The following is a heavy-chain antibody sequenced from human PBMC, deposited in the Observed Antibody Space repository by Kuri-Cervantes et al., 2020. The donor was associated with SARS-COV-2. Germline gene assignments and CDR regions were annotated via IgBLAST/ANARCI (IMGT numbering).Heavy chain of an antibody. CDR3: ARDCRSPYKYYYYYYMDV. CDR1: AFTPSSYS. Sequence: GGSLRLACQAPAFTPSSYSMNWVSQAPGKGLEWVSSISSTSSYIYYADSVKGRSTISRDNAKNSRYMQMNSLRAEGTAVYYCARDCRSPYKYYYYYYMDVWGKGTTVTVSS. CDR2: ISSTSSYI. J-gene: IGHJ6*03. D-gene: IGHD1-1*01. V-gene: IGHV3-21*01.